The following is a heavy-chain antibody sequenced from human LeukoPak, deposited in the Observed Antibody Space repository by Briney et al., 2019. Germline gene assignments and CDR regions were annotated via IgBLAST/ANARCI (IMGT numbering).Heavy chain of an antibody. CDR2: IHYSGST. J-gene: IGHJ6*03. CDR1: GGSISSYY. V-gene: IGHV4-59*01. CDR3: ASSKTTYYYGSGRGNYYMDV. D-gene: IGHD3-10*01. Sequence: SETLFLTCTVSGGSISSYYWSWIRQPPGKGLEWIGYIHYSGSTNYNPSLKSRVTISVDTSKNQFSLKLSSVTAADTAVYYCASSKTTYYYGSGRGNYYMDVWGKGTTVTVSS.